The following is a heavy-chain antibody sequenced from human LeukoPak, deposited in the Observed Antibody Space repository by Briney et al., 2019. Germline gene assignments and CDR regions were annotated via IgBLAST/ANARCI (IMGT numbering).Heavy chain of an antibody. CDR3: ARGAYYYDSSGYYYNWFDP. J-gene: IGHJ5*02. V-gene: IGHV3-13*01. CDR1: GFTFSSYD. Sequence: GGSLRLSCAASGFTFSSYDMHWVRQATGKGLEWVSAIGTAGDTYYPGSVKGRFTISRENAKNSLYLQMNSLRAGDTAVYYCARGAYYYDSSGYYYNWFDPWGQGTLVTVSS. CDR2: IGTAGDT. D-gene: IGHD3-22*01.